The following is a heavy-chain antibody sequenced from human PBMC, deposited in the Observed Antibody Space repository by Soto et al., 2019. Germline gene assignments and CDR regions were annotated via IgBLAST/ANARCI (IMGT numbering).Heavy chain of an antibody. J-gene: IGHJ4*02. Sequence: ASVKVSCKASGYSLTSYYMHWVRQAPGQGLEWMGILTPTAGATSFAQKFQGRVTMTRDTSPITVYMELSRVRSEDTAVYYCARRRFTYGPFDYGGQGTLVTVSS. D-gene: IGHD3-10*01. V-gene: IGHV1-46*01. CDR1: GYSLTSYY. CDR2: LTPTAGAT. CDR3: ARRRFTYGPFDY.